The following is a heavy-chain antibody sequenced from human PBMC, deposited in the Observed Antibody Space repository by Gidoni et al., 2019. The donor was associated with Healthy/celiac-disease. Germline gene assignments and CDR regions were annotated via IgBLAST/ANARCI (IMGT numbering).Heavy chain of an antibody. J-gene: IGHJ4*02. CDR3: ARVTAPRSIDY. CDR1: GGSISSSSYY. CDR2: IYYSGST. Sequence: QLQLQESGPGLVKPSETLSLTCTVSGGSISSSSYYWGWIRQPPGKGLEWIGSIYYSGSTYYNPSLKSRVTISVDTSKNQFSLKLSSVTAADTAVYYCARVTAPRSIDYWGQGTLVTVSS. V-gene: IGHV4-39*07.